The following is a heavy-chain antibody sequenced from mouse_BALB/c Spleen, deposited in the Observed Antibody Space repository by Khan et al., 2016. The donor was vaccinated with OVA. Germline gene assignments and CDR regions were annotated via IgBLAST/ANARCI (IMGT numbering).Heavy chain of an antibody. J-gene: IGHJ4*01. Sequence: DLVKPGASVKLSCKASGYTFTSYWINWIKQRPGQGLEWIGRIGPGSGSTSYNEMFTGKATLTVDTTSSTAYIQLSSLSSEDSAVYVCARSNYYGSSLYAMDYWGQGTSVTVSS. CDR2: IGPGSGST. CDR3: ARSNYYGSSLYAMDY. CDR1: GYTFTSYW. D-gene: IGHD1-1*01. V-gene: IGHV1S41*01.